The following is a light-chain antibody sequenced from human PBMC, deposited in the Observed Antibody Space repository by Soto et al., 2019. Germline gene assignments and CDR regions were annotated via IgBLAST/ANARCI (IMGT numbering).Light chain of an antibody. J-gene: IGKJ4*01. CDR3: QQTESYPST. Sequence: IQLTQSPSSLSASVGDRVTITCRASQDISSFLAWYQQKPGKAPKLLIFAASTLQSGVPSRFSGSGSGTDFTLTISSLQPEDVAPYYCQQTESYPSTFGGGTKVEIK. CDR2: AAS. CDR1: QDISSF. V-gene: IGKV1-9*01.